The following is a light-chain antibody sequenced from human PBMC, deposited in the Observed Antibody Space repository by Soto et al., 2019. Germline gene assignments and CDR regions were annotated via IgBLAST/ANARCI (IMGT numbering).Light chain of an antibody. J-gene: IGKJ1*01. V-gene: IGKV3-15*01. Sequence: VMTQSPATLSVSPGERATLSCRASQSVGSDLAWYQQKPGQAPRLLMYDASTRATTVPAGFSGSGSGTEFTLTISSLQSEDSAVYSCQQYNNWPPTFGQGTKVDIK. CDR3: QQYNNWPPT. CDR1: QSVGSD. CDR2: DAS.